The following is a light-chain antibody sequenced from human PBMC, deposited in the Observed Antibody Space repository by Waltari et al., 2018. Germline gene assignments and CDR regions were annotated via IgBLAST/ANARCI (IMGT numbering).Light chain of an antibody. J-gene: IGKJ4*01. CDR1: QSISNW. CDR3: QQYNSYSLLS. V-gene: IGKV1-5*03. CDR2: KAS. Sequence: DFQMTQSPSTLSASVGDRFTITCRASQSISNWLAWYQQKPGKAPKLLIYKASTLESGVPSRFSGSGSGTEFTLTISSLQPDDFATYYCQQYNSYSLLSFGGGTKVEIK.